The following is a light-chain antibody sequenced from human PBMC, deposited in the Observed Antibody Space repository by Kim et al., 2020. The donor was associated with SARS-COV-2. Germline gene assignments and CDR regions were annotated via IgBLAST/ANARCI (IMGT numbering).Light chain of an antibody. Sequence: EVVMTQSPATLSVSPGERATLSCRAGQSVRSNLAWYQQKPGQAPKLLIYGASTRATAIPARFSGSGSGTEFTLTISSLQSEDFAVYYCQQSNNWPYTFGQGTKLEI. CDR1: QSVRSN. CDR3: QQSNNWPYT. J-gene: IGKJ2*01. CDR2: GAS. V-gene: IGKV3-15*01.